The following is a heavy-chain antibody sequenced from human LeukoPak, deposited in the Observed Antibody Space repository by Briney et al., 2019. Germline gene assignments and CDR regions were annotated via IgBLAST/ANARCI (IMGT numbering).Heavy chain of an antibody. J-gene: IGHJ4*02. CDR2: ISGSGGST. D-gene: IGHD5-18*01. V-gene: IGHV3-23*01. Sequence: GGSLRLSCAASGFTFSSYAMSWVRQAPGKGLEWVSAISGSGGSTYYADSVKGRFTISRDNSKNTVYLQMNSLRAEDTAVYYCARDLGYSYGTLFDYWGQGTLVTVSS. CDR1: GFTFSSYA. CDR3: ARDLGYSYGTLFDY.